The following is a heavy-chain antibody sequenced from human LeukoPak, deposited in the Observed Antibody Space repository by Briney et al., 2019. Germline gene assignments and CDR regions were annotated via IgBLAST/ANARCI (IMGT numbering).Heavy chain of an antibody. J-gene: IGHJ3*02. CDR2: IIPIFGTA. Sequence: ASVKVSCKASGGTFSSYAISWVRQAPGQGLEWMGGIIPIFGTANYAQKFQGRVTITADESTSTAYMELSSLRSEDTAVYYCARSYCGGGCFGGAFDIWGQGTMVTVSS. D-gene: IGHD2-21*02. CDR3: ARSYCGGGCFGGAFDI. CDR1: GGTFSSYA. V-gene: IGHV1-69*13.